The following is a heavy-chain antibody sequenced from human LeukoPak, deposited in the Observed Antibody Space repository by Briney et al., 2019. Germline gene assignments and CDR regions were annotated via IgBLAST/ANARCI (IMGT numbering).Heavy chain of an antibody. Sequence: ASVKVSCKASGYTFTGYYMHWVRQAPGQGLEWMGWINPNSGGTNYAQKFQGWVTMTRDTSISTAYMELSRLRSDDAAVYYCARATRQWGGYYYWGQGTLVTVSS. CDR3: ARATRQWGGYYY. D-gene: IGHD3-3*01. CDR2: INPNSGGT. CDR1: GYTFTGYY. J-gene: IGHJ4*02. V-gene: IGHV1-2*04.